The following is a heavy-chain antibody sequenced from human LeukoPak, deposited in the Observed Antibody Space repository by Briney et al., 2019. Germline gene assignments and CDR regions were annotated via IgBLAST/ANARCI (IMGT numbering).Heavy chain of an antibody. J-gene: IGHJ4*02. CDR2: IKHAGSEK. D-gene: IGHD3-22*01. Sequence: GGSLRLSCAVSGFTFSSYWMSWVRQPPGKGLEWMANIKHAGSEKYYVDSERGRFTISKDNVKNSLYVQMKSLRAEDTAVYDCARWTRDYYDSSGYYSDYWGQGTQVTVSS. CDR3: ARWTRDYYDSSGYYSDY. V-gene: IGHV3-7*01. CDR1: GFTFSSYW.